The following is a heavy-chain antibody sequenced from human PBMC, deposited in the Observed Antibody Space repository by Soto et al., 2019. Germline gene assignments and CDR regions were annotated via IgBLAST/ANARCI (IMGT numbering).Heavy chain of an antibody. V-gene: IGHV3-30-3*01. J-gene: IGHJ6*02. Sequence: QVQLVESGGGVVQPGRSLRLSCAASGFTFSSYAMHWVRQAPGKGLEWVAVISYDGSNKYYADSVKGRFTISRDNSKNTLYLQMNSLRAEDTAVYYCAREPLNWKRQGDYYYGMDVWGQGTTVTVSS. D-gene: IGHD1-1*01. CDR2: ISYDGSNK. CDR1: GFTFSSYA. CDR3: AREPLNWKRQGDYYYGMDV.